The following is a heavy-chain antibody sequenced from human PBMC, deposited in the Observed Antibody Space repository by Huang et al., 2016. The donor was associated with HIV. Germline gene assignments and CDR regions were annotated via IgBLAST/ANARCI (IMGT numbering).Heavy chain of an antibody. CDR3: AAHGRIVGIPAAPLRFDP. CDR1: GGSISSSSYY. V-gene: IGHV4-39*01. D-gene: IGHD6-13*01. J-gene: IGHJ5*02. Sequence: QLQLQESGPGLVKPSETLSLTCTVSGGSISSSSYYWGWIRQPPGKGLEWIGSIYHSGTTSHNPSLKSRVTISVATSRTKFSLKLSSVTAADTAVYYCAAHGRIVGIPAAPLRFDPWGQGTLVTVSS. CDR2: IYHSGTT.